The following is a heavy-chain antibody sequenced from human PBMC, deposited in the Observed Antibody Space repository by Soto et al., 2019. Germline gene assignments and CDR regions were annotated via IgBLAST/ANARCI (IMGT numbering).Heavy chain of an antibody. CDR2: ISGSGGST. D-gene: IGHD3-3*01. CDR3: AKSRFLEWLSNGYYFDY. CDR1: GFTFSSYA. J-gene: IGHJ4*02. Sequence: GGSLRLSCAASGFTFSSYAMSWVRQAPGKGLEWVSAISGSGGSTYYADSVKGRFTISRDNSKNTLYLQMNSLRAEDTAVYYCAKSRFLEWLSNGYYFDYWGQGTLVTVSS. V-gene: IGHV3-23*01.